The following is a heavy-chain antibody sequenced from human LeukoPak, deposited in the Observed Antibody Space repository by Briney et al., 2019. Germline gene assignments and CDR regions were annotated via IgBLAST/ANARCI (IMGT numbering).Heavy chain of an antibody. CDR2: INAGNGNT. V-gene: IGHV1-3*01. CDR1: GYTFTSYG. D-gene: IGHD3-10*01. CDR3: ARGRVTMVRGVQPLDY. J-gene: IGHJ4*02. Sequence: GASVKVSCKASGYTFTSYGMHWVRQAPGQRLEWMGWINAGNGNTKYSQKFQGRVTITRDTSASTAYMELSSLRSEDTAVYYCARGRVTMVRGVQPLDYWGQGTLVTVSS.